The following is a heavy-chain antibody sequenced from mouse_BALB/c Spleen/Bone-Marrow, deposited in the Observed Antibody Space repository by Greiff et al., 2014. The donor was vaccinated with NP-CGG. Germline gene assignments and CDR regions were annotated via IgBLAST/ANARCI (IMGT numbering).Heavy chain of an antibody. D-gene: IGHD2-3*01. CDR2: IYPGDGDT. J-gene: IGHJ4*01. V-gene: IGHV1-82*01. CDR1: GYAFSYSW. CDR3: ARSDGYRAMDY. Sequence: VQLQQSGPELVKPGASVEISCKASGYAFSYSWMNWVKQRPGQGLEWIGRIYPGDGDTYYNGKLKGRATLTADKSSSTAYMQLSSLTSVDSAVYFCARSDGYRAMDYWGQGSSVTVSS.